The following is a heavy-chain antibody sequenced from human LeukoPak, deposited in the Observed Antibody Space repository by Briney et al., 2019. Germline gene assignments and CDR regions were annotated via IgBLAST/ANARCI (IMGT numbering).Heavy chain of an antibody. CDR2: IRYDGSNK. J-gene: IGHJ3*02. CDR1: GFTFSSYG. D-gene: IGHD3-16*02. V-gene: IGHV3-30*02. CDR3: AKDSGVVIQGEDAFDI. Sequence: GGSLRLSCAASGFTFSSYGMHWVRQAPGKGLEWVAFIRYDGSNKYYADSVKGRFTISRDNSKNTLYLQMNSLRAEDTAVYYCAKDSGVVIQGEDAFDIWGQGTMVTVSS.